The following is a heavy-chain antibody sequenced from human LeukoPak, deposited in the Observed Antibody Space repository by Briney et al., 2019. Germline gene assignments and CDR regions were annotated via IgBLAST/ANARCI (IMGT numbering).Heavy chain of an antibody. Sequence: GGSLRLSCAASGFSVSSNYMSWVRQAPGKGLEWVSVMYAGGSTYYTASVKGRFTISRDNSKNTLYLQMNSLRAEDAAVYYCASLARRVATPLGYWGQGTLVTVSS. CDR2: MYAGGST. V-gene: IGHV3-53*01. D-gene: IGHD5-12*01. CDR3: ASLARRVATPLGY. CDR1: GFSVSSNY. J-gene: IGHJ4*02.